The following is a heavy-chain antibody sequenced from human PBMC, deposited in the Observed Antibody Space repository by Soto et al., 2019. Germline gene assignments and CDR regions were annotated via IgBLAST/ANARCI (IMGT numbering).Heavy chain of an antibody. D-gene: IGHD5-12*01. CDR1: GFTFSDYY. CDR3: WTLVATEQPYDS. V-gene: IGHV3-11*01. CDR2: ISSSGSTI. Sequence: QVQLVESGGGLVKPGGSLRLSCAASGFTFSDYYMSWIRQAPGKGLEWVSYISSSGSTIYYADSVKGRFTISRDNAKNSLYLQMNSVRAEDTAVYYCWTLVATEQPYDSWGQGTLVTVSS. J-gene: IGHJ4*02.